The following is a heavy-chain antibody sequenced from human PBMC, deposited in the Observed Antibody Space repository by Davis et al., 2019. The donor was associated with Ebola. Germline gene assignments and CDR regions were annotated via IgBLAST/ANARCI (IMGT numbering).Heavy chain of an antibody. V-gene: IGHV4-59*01. J-gene: IGHJ4*02. Sequence: MPSETLSLTCTASGGSISSYYWSWIRQPPGKGLEWIGYIYYSGSTNYNPSLKSRVTISVDTSKNQFSLKLSSVTAADTAVYYCARLAAADEGLDYWGQGTLVTVSS. CDR3: ARLAAADEGLDY. CDR2: IYYSGST. D-gene: IGHD6-13*01. CDR1: GGSISSYY.